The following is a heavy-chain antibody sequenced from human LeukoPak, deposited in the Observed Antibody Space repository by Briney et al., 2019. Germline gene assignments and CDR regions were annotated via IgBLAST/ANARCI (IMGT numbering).Heavy chain of an antibody. Sequence: SETLSLTCNVSGGSISSSSYYWGWIRQPPGKGLEWIGSIYYSGSTYYNPSLKSRVTISGDTSKNQFSLKLSSVTAADTAVYYCARVRIVTMIVVVITDYYGMDVWGQGTTVTVSS. CDR1: GGSISSSSYY. V-gene: IGHV4-39*01. J-gene: IGHJ6*02. CDR3: ARVRIVTMIVVVITDYYGMDV. CDR2: IYYSGST. D-gene: IGHD3-22*01.